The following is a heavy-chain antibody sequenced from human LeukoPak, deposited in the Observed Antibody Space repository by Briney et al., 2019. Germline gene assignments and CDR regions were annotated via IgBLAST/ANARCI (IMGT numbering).Heavy chain of an antibody. D-gene: IGHD3-10*01. V-gene: IGHV1-2*02. J-gene: IGHJ4*02. Sequence: ASVKVSCKASGYTFTGYYMHWVRQAPGQGLEWMGWINPNSGGTNYAQKFQGRVTMTRDTSISTAYMELSRLRSGDTAVYYCARGYYGSGSPTDWGQGTLVTVSS. CDR3: ARGYYGSGSPTD. CDR1: GYTFTGYY. CDR2: INPNSGGT.